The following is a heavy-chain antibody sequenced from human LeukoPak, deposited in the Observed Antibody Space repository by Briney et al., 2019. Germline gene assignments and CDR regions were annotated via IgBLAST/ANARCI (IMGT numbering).Heavy chain of an antibody. V-gene: IGHV3-11*01. D-gene: IGHD3-16*01. Sequence: GGSLRLSCAASGFIFNDYYMGWIRQAPGKGLEWVAYIANSGPTVFYIDSVRGRFTISRDNAKNSLYLQMNSLRAEDTAVYYCARDLGYLGGYYYYDYMDVWGRGTTVTVSS. J-gene: IGHJ6*03. CDR1: GFIFNDYY. CDR2: IANSGPTV. CDR3: ARDLGYLGGYYYYDYMDV.